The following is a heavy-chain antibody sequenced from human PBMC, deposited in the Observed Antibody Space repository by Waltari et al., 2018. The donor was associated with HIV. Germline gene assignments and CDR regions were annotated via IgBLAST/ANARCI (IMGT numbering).Heavy chain of an antibody. CDR1: GGSFSSAGYY. CDR3: AREGVSYHDMDV. D-gene: IGHD3-16*01. CDR2: IYPSGSN. J-gene: IGHJ6*02. V-gene: IGHV4-30-4*01. Sequence: QVQLHESGPGLVRPSQTLSLTCSVSGGSFSSAGYYLSWNRQPPGKGRDWTGNIYPSGSNYYNPSLKSRGTISVDTSKNQFSLRLKSVTAADTAVYYCAREGVSYHDMDVWGQGTTVTVSS.